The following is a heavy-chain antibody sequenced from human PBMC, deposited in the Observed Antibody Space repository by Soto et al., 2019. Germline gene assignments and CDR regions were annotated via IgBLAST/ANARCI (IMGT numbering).Heavy chain of an antibody. D-gene: IGHD1-7*01. CDR1: GYTFTSYG. J-gene: IGHJ5*02. Sequence: GAAVKVSCKASGYTFTSYGISWVRQAPGQGLEWMGWISAYNGNTNYAQKFQGRVTMTTDTSTSTAYMELSNLRAEDTALYYCSKGEMSTIRNSFDPWGQGTLVTVSS. CDR3: SKGEMSTIRNSFDP. V-gene: IGHV1-18*04. CDR2: ISAYNGNT.